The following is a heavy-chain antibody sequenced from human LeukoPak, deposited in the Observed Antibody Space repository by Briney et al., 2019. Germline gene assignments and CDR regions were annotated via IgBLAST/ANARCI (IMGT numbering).Heavy chain of an antibody. V-gene: IGHV3-21*03. CDR3: ARDDNKGVRFGVVIYDY. J-gene: IGHJ4*02. Sequence: GGSQRLSCAASGFTFSSYSMNWVRQAPGKGLEWVSSISSSSSYIYYADSVKGRFTISRDNAKNSLYLQMNSLRAEDTAVYYCARDDNKGVRFGVVIYDYWGQGTLVTVSS. CDR2: ISSSSSYI. D-gene: IGHD3-3*01. CDR1: GFTFSSYS.